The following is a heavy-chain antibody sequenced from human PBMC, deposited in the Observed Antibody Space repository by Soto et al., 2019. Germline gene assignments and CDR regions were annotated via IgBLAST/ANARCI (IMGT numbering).Heavy chain of an antibody. CDR1: GYSISSGDY. V-gene: IGHV4-38-2*01. Sequence: FAALSLTCSFSGYSISSGDYCGRIPQPPGKGLEWIGSIYHSGSTYYNPSLKSRVTISVDTSKNQFSLKLSSVTAADTAVYYCAILYYDFWSGYYTDPPHLFDYLGQGTLVTVSS. CDR2: IYHSGST. CDR3: AILYYDFWSGYYTDPPHLFDY. D-gene: IGHD3-3*01. J-gene: IGHJ4*02.